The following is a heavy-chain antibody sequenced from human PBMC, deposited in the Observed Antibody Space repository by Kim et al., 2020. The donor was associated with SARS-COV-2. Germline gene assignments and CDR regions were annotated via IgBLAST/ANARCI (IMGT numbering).Heavy chain of an antibody. V-gene: IGHV3-33*01. Sequence: GGSLRLSCAASGFTFSSYGMHWVRQAPGKGLEWVAFIWYDGINKYYADSVKGRFTISRDNSKNTLYLQMNSLRAEDTAVYYCARDLPYYSNPNYYYYGM. D-gene: IGHD4-4*01. CDR2: IWYDGINK. J-gene: IGHJ6*01. CDR1: GFTFSSYG. CDR3: ARDLPYYSNPNYYYYGM.